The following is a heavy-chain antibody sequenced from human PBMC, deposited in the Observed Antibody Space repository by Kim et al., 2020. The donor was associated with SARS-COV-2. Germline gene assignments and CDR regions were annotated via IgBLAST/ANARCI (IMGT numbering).Heavy chain of an antibody. CDR3: ARRDIVVVPAAARGHYYYYYYMDV. V-gene: IGHV1-8*01. CDR2: MNPNSGNT. J-gene: IGHJ6*03. Sequence: ASVKVSCKASGYTFTSYDINWVRQATGQGLEWMGWMNPNSGNTGYAQKFQGRVTMTRNTSISTAYMELSSLRSEDTAVYYCARRDIVVVPAAARGHYYYYYYMDV. D-gene: IGHD2-2*01. CDR1: GYTFTSYD.